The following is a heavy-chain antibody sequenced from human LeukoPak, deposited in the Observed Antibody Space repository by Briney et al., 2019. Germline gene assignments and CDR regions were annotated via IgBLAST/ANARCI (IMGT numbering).Heavy chain of an antibody. D-gene: IGHD3-9*01. Sequence: GGSLRLSCAASGFTFSSYAMSWVRQAPGKGLEWVSAISGSGGSTYYADSVKGRFTISRDNSKNTLYLQMNSLRAEDTAVYYCAKTARYFDWSSHFGIDAFDIWGQGTMVTVSS. CDR1: GFTFSSYA. CDR3: AKTARYFDWSSHFGIDAFDI. J-gene: IGHJ3*02. V-gene: IGHV3-23*01. CDR2: ISGSGGST.